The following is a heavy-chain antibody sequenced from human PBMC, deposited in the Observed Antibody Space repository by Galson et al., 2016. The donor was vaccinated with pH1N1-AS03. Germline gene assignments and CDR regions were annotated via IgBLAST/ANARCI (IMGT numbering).Heavy chain of an antibody. CDR2: IIPIFGTA. J-gene: IGHJ4*02. D-gene: IGHD3-10*01. V-gene: IGHV1-69*13. CDR1: GGTFSSYA. Sequence: SVKVSCKASGGTFSSYAISWVRQAPGQGLEWMGGIIPIFGTANYAQKFQGRVTITADESTSTAYMELSSLRSEDTAVYYWARGGISYGAGSYYPDFDYWGQGTLVTVSS. CDR3: ARGGISYGAGSYYPDFDY.